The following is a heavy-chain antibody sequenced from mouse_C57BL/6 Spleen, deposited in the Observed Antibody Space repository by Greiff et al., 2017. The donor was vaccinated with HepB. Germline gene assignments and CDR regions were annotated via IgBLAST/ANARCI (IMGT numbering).Heavy chain of an antibody. CDR3: ARRVITTGLDY. V-gene: IGHV1-42*01. CDR1: GYSFTGYY. J-gene: IGHJ2*01. Sequence: VQLQQSGPELVKPGASVKISCKASGYSFTGYYMNWVKQSPEKSLEWIGEINPSTGGTTYNQKFKAKATLTVDKSSSTAYMQLTSLTSEDSAVYYCARRVITTGLDYWGQGTTLTVSS. D-gene: IGHD1-1*01. CDR2: INPSTGGT.